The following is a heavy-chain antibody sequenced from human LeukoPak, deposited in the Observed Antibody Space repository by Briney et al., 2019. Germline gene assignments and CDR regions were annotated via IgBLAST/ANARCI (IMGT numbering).Heavy chain of an antibody. V-gene: IGHV1-2*02. CDR1: GYSFTDYC. CDR2: ISPKSGGT. J-gene: IGHJ5*02. Sequence: GASVKVSCKTSGYSFTDYCIHWVRQAPGQGFEWLGWISPKSGGTNYAQKFQDSVSLTRDTSIDTAYMELTSLRLDDTAIYYCARGVAANGRRLDPWGQGTLITVSS. D-gene: IGHD2-15*01. CDR3: ARGVAANGRRLDP.